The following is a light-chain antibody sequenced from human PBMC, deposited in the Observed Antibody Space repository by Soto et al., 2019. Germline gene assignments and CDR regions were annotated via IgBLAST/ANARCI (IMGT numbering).Light chain of an antibody. V-gene: IGKV3-11*01. CDR2: DAS. Sequence: ESVLTQYPSTLSLSPGERGILSCRASQSVSSYLAWYQQKPGQAPRLLIYDASNRAAGIPARFSGSRSGTDFTLTISSVEPEDFAMYYCHQRNQFGQGTRLEIK. CDR1: QSVSSY. J-gene: IGKJ5*01. CDR3: HQRNQ.